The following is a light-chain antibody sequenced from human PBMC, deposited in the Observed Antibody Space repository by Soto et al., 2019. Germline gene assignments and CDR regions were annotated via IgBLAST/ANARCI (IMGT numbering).Light chain of an antibody. CDR1: SGHSNYA. V-gene: IGLV4-69*01. CDR2: RNSDGSH. J-gene: IGLJ2*01. Sequence: QLVLTQSPSASASLGASVKLTCTLSSGHSNYAIAWHQQQSEKGPRYLMKRNSDGSHSKGDGIPDRFSCSSSGAERYLPISSLQSEDEADYYCQTWGSGIVVFGGGTKLTVL. CDR3: QTWGSGIVV.